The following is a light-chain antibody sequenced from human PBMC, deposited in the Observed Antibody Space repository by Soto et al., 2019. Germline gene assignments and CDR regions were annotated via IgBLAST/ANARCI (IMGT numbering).Light chain of an antibody. CDR3: QTWDTGVHI. V-gene: IGLV4-69*01. CDR2: VDSDGSH. J-gene: IGLJ2*01. Sequence: QLVLSQSPSASASLGASVKLTCTLSSGHTNYAIAWHQQQPDKGPRYLMNVDSDGSHSKGDGIPDRFSGSSSGAERYLTISSLQSVDEADYYCQTWDTGVHIFGGGTKLTVL. CDR1: SGHTNYA.